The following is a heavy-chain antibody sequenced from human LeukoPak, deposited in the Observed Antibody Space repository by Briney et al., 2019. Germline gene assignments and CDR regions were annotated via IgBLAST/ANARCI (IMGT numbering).Heavy chain of an antibody. CDR2: IYHSGST. Sequence: PSETLSLTCTVSGGSISSSNYYWGWVRQPPGKGLEWIGSIYHSGSTYYSPSLKSRVTISVDTSKNQCSLKLSSVTAADTAVYYCARRVQLVHIDYWGQGTLVTVSS. CDR1: GGSISSSNYY. CDR3: ARRVQLVHIDY. J-gene: IGHJ4*02. D-gene: IGHD6-13*01. V-gene: IGHV4-39*01.